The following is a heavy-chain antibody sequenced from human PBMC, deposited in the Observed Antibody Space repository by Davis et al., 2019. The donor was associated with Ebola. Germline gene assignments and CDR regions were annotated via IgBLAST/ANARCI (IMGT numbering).Heavy chain of an antibody. CDR2: IYHSGST. J-gene: IGHJ4*02. Sequence: SETLSLTCAVSGGSISSSNWWSWVRQPPGKGLEWIGEIYHSGSTNYKPSLKSRITMSLDTSKNQFSLKLSSVTAADTAVYYCARGGRRRYWGQGTLVTVSS. CDR1: GGSISSSNW. V-gene: IGHV4-4*02. D-gene: IGHD5-24*01. CDR3: ARGGRRRY.